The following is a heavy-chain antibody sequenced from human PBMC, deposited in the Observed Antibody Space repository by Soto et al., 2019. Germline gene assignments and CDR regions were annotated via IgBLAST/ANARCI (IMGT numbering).Heavy chain of an antibody. CDR3: TRGLASVDY. V-gene: IGHV1-46*03. D-gene: IGHD6-6*01. CDR1: GYIFTNFY. CDR2: INPNGGST. J-gene: IGHJ4*02. Sequence: QVQLVQPGAEVKKPGASVKFYCKASGYIFTNFYIHWVRQAPGQGLEWIGIINPNGGSTNYAQNFQGRVTMTRDTATSTVYRDLSSRRSEDTAVYYCTRGLASVDYWGQGTLITVSS.